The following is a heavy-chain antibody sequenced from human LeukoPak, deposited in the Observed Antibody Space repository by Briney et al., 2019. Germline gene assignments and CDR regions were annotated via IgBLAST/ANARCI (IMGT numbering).Heavy chain of an antibody. CDR1: GGSISSSNW. CDR2: IYHSGST. D-gene: IGHD3-10*01. CDR3: ARARGTMVRDYYYYYGMDV. Sequence: SETLSLTCAVSGGSISSSNWWSWVRQPPGKGLEWIGEIYHSGSTNYNPSLKSRVTISVEKSKNQFSLKLSSVTAADTAVYYCARARGTMVRDYYYYYGMDVWGKGTTVTVSS. V-gene: IGHV4-4*02. J-gene: IGHJ6*04.